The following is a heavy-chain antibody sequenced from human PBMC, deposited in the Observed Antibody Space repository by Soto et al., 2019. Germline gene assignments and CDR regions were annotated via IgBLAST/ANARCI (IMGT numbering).Heavy chain of an antibody. D-gene: IGHD2-21*01. CDR2: IYVTGAV. CDR1: GAALNSGNYC. J-gene: IGHJ5*02. Sequence: SETLSLTCSVSGAALNSGNYCWSWIRQVPGKGLEWIGHIYVTGAVDYNPSLRDRITISQDTSERQFSLNLRLVTAADTAVYYCARLRIATNNYKWFDPWGQGTLVTVSS. CDR3: ARLRIATNNYKWFDP. V-gene: IGHV4-31*03.